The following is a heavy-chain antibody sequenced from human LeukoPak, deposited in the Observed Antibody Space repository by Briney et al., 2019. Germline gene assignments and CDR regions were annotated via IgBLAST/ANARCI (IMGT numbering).Heavy chain of an antibody. CDR1: GFTFSSYS. J-gene: IGHJ4*02. CDR2: ISSSSSYI. V-gene: IGHV3-21*01. D-gene: IGHD1-26*01. CDR3: ASEAYSGSFAFDY. Sequence: GGSLRLSCAASGFTFSSYSMNWVRQAPGKGLEWVSSISSSSSYIYYADSVKGRFTISRDNAKNPLYLQMNSLRAEDTAVYYCASEAYSGSFAFDYWGQGTLVTVSS.